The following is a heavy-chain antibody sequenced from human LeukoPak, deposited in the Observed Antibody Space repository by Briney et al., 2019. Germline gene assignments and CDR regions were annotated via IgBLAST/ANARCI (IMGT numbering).Heavy chain of an antibody. D-gene: IGHD2-15*01. V-gene: IGHV3-23*01. CDR2: ISGSGGST. Sequence: GGSLRLSCAASGFTFSSYAMSWVRQAPEKGLEWVSAISGSGGSTYYADSVKGRFTISRDNSKNTLYLQMNSLRAEDTAVYYCARWVVVAATLPYYYYYGMDVWGKGTTVTVSS. CDR1: GFTFSSYA. CDR3: ARWVVVAATLPYYYYYGMDV. J-gene: IGHJ6*04.